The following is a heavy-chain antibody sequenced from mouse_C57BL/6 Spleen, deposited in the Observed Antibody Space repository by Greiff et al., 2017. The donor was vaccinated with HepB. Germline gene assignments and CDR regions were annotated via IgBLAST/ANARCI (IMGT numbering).Heavy chain of an antibody. CDR3: AIDYYGSSPFAY. D-gene: IGHD1-1*01. CDR2: INPSTGGT. CDR1: GYSFTGYY. Sequence: VQLQQSGPELVKPGASVKISCKASGYSFTGYYMNWVKQSPEKSLEWIGEINPSTGGTTYNQKFKAKATLTVDKSSSTAYMQLKSLTSEDSVVYYCAIDYYGSSPFAYWGQGTLVTVSA. J-gene: IGHJ3*01. V-gene: IGHV1-42*01.